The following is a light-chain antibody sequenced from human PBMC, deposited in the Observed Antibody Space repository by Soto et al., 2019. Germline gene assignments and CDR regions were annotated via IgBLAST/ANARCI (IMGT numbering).Light chain of an antibody. Sequence: QSAPTQPASVSGSPGQSITISCTGTSSDVGGYNYVSWYQQHPGEAPKLMIFEVSNRPSGVSPRFSASKSGNTASLTISGLQAEDEADYYCSSYTSSSSVVFGGGTKVTVL. J-gene: IGLJ2*01. CDR2: EVS. CDR3: SSYTSSSSVV. CDR1: SSDVGGYNY. V-gene: IGLV2-14*01.